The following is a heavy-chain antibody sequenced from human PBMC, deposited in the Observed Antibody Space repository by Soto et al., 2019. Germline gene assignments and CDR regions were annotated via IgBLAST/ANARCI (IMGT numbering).Heavy chain of an antibody. V-gene: IGHV1-18*04. D-gene: IGHD3-10*01. CDR3: ARGSAFGSMGYLDL. CDR1: DYTLTAYC. CDR2: ISGYNGDT. Sequence: ASSKVSCKDSDYTLTAYCTYWARQAPGQGLEWMGWISGYNGDTNYAQKVQGRVTLSTDSSTSTVFMELTSLTSDDTAVYFCARGSAFGSMGYLDLWDNGNLVTVAS. J-gene: IGHJ4*01.